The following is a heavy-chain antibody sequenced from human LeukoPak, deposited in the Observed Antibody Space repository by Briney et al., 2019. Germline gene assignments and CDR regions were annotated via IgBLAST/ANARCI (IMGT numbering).Heavy chain of an antibody. CDR2: IYYSGST. D-gene: IGHD1-14*01. V-gene: IGHV4-59*01. J-gene: IGHJ4*02. Sequence: SETLSLTCTVSGGSISTIYWSWIRQPPGKGLEWIGYIYYSGSTNYNPSLKSRVTISVDTSKIQFSLKLSSVTAADTAVYYCARGITSWYYFDYWGQGSLVTVSS. CDR3: ARGITSWYYFDY. CDR1: GGSISTIY.